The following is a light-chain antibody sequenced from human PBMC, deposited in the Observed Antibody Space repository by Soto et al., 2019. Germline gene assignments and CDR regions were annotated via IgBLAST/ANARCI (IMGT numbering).Light chain of an antibody. CDR1: SSDVGGYDY. CDR3: TSYTSTNTVV. Sequence: QSALTQTASVSGSPGQSITISCTGTSSDVGGYDYVSWYQQHPGNAPKLMIYEVSYRPSGVSNRFSGSKSGNTASLTISGLQAEDEADYYCTSYTSTNTVVFGGGTKLTVL. CDR2: EVS. J-gene: IGLJ2*01. V-gene: IGLV2-14*01.